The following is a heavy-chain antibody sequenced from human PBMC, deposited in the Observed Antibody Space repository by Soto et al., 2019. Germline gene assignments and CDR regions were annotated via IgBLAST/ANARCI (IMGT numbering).Heavy chain of an antibody. V-gene: IGHV3-30*18. Sequence: GGSLRLSCAASGFTFSTYAMHWVRQPPGKGLEWVAVILYDGSDKFYADSVKGRFSISRDTSKNTLYLQMNSLRAEDAAVYYCAKDRWGAALGDFDSWGQGTLVTVSS. CDR3: AKDRWGAALGDFDS. D-gene: IGHD3-16*01. CDR1: GFTFSTYA. CDR2: ILYDGSDK. J-gene: IGHJ4*02.